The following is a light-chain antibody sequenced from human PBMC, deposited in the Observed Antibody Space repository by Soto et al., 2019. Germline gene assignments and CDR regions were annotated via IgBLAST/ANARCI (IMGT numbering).Light chain of an antibody. CDR3: QQYGSSSYT. Sequence: IVLTQSPGTLSSSPGERATLACRASQSVGRDYLAWYQQKPGQAPRLLLYRTSTRATGIPDRFSGSGSGTDFTLTISRLEPEDFAVYYCQQYGSSSYTFGQGTKLEIK. V-gene: IGKV3-20*01. CDR2: RTS. CDR1: QSVGRDY. J-gene: IGKJ2*01.